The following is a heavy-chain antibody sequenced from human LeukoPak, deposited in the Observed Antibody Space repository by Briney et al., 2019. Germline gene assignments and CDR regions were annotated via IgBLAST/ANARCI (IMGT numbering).Heavy chain of an antibody. D-gene: IGHD6-19*01. CDR1: AFTFSSYW. J-gene: IGHJ4*02. V-gene: IGHV3-7*01. CDR2: IKQDGSEK. Sequence: GGSLRLSCVASAFTFSSYWMSWVRLAPGKGLEWVANIKQDGSEKYSVDSVKGRFTISRDNAKNSLYLQMNNLRAEDTAVYYCARERQWLSRGPDYWGQGTLVTVSS. CDR3: ARERQWLSRGPDY.